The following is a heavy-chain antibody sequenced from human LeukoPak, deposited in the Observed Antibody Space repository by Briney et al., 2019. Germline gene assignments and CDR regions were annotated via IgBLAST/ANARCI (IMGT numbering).Heavy chain of an antibody. D-gene: IGHD6-6*01. CDR3: ATDSSSSSYY. CDR1: GFTFSAYA. Sequence: GGSLRLSCEASGFTFSAYAMTWVRQAPGKGLEWVGRIKSKTDGGTTEYAAPVKGRLNISRDDSKNTLYLQMNSLKTEDTAVYYCATDSSSSSYYWGQGTLVTVSS. V-gene: IGHV3-15*01. CDR2: IKSKTDGGTT. J-gene: IGHJ4*02.